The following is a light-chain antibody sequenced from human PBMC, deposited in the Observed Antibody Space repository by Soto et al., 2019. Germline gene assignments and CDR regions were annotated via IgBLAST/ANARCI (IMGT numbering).Light chain of an antibody. CDR1: QSVSSR. V-gene: IGKV3-15*01. J-gene: IGKJ1*01. CDR3: QQYHNRWT. Sequence: EIVMTQSPATLSVSPGERVTLSCRASQSVSSRLAWYQQKPGQAPRLLIYGASTRATGIPARFSGSGSGTEFTLTISSLQSEDFAVYYCQQYHNRWTFGQGTKVEIK. CDR2: GAS.